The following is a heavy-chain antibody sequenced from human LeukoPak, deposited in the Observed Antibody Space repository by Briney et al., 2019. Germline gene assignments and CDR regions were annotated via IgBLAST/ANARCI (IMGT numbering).Heavy chain of an antibody. CDR1: GFTFSNAW. CDR3: TTGGRIYCSGGSCYHFDY. J-gene: IGHJ4*02. V-gene: IGHV3-15*01. Sequence: GGSLRLSCAASGFTFSNAWMSWVRQAPGKGLEWVGRIKSKTDGGTTDYAAPVKGRFTISRDDSKNTLYLQMNGLKTEDTAVYYCTTGGRIYCSGGSCYHFDYWGQGTLVTVSS. CDR2: IKSKTDGGTT. D-gene: IGHD2-15*01.